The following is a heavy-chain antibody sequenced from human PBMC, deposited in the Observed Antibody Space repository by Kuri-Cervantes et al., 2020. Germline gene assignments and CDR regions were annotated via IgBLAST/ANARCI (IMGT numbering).Heavy chain of an antibody. CDR2: ISNSGSTI. D-gene: IGHD2-2*01. J-gene: IGHJ6*03. CDR1: GFTFSSYW. V-gene: IGHV3-48*01. CDR3: ARDGVPYYYYYYMDV. Sequence: GESLKISCAASGFTFSSYWMSWVRQAPGKGLEWVSYISNSGSTIHYADSVKGRFTISRDNAKNSLYLQMNSLRAEDTAVYYCARDGVPYYYYYYMDVWGKGTTVTVSS.